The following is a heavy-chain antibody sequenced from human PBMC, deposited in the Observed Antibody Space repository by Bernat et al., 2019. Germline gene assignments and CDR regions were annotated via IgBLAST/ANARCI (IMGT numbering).Heavy chain of an antibody. Sequence: QVQLVESGGGVVQPGRSLRLSCAASGFTFSSYAMHWVRQAPGKGLEWVAVISYDGSNKYYADSVKGRFTISRDNSKNTLYLQMNSLRAEDTAVYYCAREGVFGPPTVSTESYAFDIWGQGTMVTVSS. CDR3: AREGVFGPPTVSTESYAFDI. J-gene: IGHJ3*02. D-gene: IGHD4-17*01. V-gene: IGHV3-30*01. CDR1: GFTFSSYA. CDR2: ISYDGSNK.